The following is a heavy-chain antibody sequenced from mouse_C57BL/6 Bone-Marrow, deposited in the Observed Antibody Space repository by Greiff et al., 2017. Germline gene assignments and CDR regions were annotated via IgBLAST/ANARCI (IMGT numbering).Heavy chain of an antibody. CDR2: IWTGGGT. J-gene: IGHJ1*03. CDR1: GFSLTSYT. D-gene: IGHD2-1*01. CDR3: ARSLYGNLRDWYFDV. Sequence: QVQLQQSGPGLVAPSQSLSITCTVSGFSLTSYTISWVRQPPGKGLEWLGVIWTGGGTNYNSALKSRLSISKDNSKSQVFVKMNSLQTDDTARYXCARSLYGNLRDWYFDVWGTGTTVTVSS. V-gene: IGHV2-9-1*01.